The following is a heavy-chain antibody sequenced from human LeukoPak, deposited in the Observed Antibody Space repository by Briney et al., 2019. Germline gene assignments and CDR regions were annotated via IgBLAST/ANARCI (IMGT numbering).Heavy chain of an antibody. D-gene: IGHD3-3*01. CDR3: ARDPYSYDTSGPKPFDY. CDR1: GFTFSYYS. Sequence: PGGSLSLSCAASGFTFSYYSMNWVRQAPGKGLEWVSYISRSSSAIYYADSVKGRFTISRDNAKNSLFLQMNSLRDEDTAVYYCARDPYSYDTSGPKPFDYWGQGTLVTVSS. J-gene: IGHJ4*02. V-gene: IGHV3-48*02. CDR2: ISRSSSAI.